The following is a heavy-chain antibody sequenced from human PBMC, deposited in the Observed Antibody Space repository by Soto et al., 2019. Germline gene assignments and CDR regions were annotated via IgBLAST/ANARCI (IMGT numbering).Heavy chain of an antibody. CDR3: AKWGDYGDFSGH. J-gene: IGHJ4*02. V-gene: IGHV3-30*18. D-gene: IGHD4-17*01. CDR2: ISYDGSNK. CDR1: GFTFSSYG. Sequence: QVQLVESGGGVVQPGRSLRLSCAASGFTFSSYGVHWVRQAPGRGLEWVAVISYDGSNKYYADSVKGRFTISRDNSKNTLYLQMNSLRAEDTAVYYCAKWGDYGDFSGHWGQGTLVTVSS.